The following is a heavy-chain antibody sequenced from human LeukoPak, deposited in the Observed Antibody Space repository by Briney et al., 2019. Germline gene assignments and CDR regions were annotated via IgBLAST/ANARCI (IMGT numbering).Heavy chain of an antibody. CDR3: ATNRVGTYDRPFDI. D-gene: IGHD1-26*01. Sequence: SETLSLTCTVTGTSIRSGSYYWNWIRQAAGKGLEWIGDIHYTGTTKYNPSVKSRVTISIDTSKNQFSLELSSVTATDTAVYFCATNRVGTYDRPFDIWGQGTMVTVSS. V-gene: IGHV4-61*10. CDR2: IHYTGTT. J-gene: IGHJ3*02. CDR1: GTSIRSGSYY.